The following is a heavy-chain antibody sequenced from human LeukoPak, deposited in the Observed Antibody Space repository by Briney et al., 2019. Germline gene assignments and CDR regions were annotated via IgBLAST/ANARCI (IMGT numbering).Heavy chain of an antibody. CDR1: GYTFTGYY. CDR3: ARAACTNGVCYMPEFDY. Sequence: GASVKVSCKASGYTFTGYYMHWVRQAPGQGLEWMGWINPNSGGTNYAQKFQGRVTMTRDTSISTAYMELSRLRSDDTAVYYCARAACTNGVCYMPEFDYWGQGTLVTVSS. V-gene: IGHV1-2*02. D-gene: IGHD2-8*01. J-gene: IGHJ4*02. CDR2: INPNSGGT.